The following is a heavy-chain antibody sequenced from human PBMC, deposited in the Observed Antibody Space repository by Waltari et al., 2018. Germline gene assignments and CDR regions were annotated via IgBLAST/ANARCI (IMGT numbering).Heavy chain of an antibody. CDR1: GFTFSSYS. CDR3: ASQDIAAAGTWDY. D-gene: IGHD6-13*01. CDR2: ISSSSSTI. Sequence: EVQLVESGGGLVQPGGSLRLSCAASGFTFSSYSMTWVRQAPGKGLEWVSYISSSSSTIYYADSVKGRFTISRDNAKNSLYLQMNSLRAEDTAVYYCASQDIAAAGTWDYWGQGTLVTVSS. J-gene: IGHJ4*02. V-gene: IGHV3-48*01.